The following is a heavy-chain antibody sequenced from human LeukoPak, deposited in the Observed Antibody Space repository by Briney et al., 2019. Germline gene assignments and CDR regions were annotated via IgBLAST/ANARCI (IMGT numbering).Heavy chain of an antibody. CDR3: ARGDAHGFDF. Sequence: SGGSLRLSCAASGFTFSSYWMHWVRQAPGKGLVWVARIKSDGSSTGYADSVKGRFTNSRDNAKNTLHLQMNSLRDEDTAVYYCARGDAHGFDFWGQGTMVTVSS. J-gene: IGHJ3*01. CDR1: GFTFSSYW. V-gene: IGHV3-74*01. D-gene: IGHD2-2*01. CDR2: IKSDGSST.